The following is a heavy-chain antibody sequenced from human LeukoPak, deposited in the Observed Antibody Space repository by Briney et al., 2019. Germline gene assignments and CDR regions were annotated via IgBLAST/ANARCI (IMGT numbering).Heavy chain of an antibody. CDR1: GFTFSNYG. J-gene: IGHJ4*02. Sequence: PGGSLRLSCAASGFTFSNYGMHWARQAPGKGLEWVAFIRYDGSNIYYADSVKGRFTVSRDNSKNTLYLQMNSLRAEDTAVYYCVKGNTVVTPFDYWGQGTLVTVSS. CDR2: IRYDGSNI. D-gene: IGHD4-23*01. V-gene: IGHV3-30*02. CDR3: VKGNTVVTPFDY.